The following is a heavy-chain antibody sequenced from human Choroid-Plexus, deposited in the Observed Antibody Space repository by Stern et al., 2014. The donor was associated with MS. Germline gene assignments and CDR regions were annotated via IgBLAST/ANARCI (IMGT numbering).Heavy chain of an antibody. CDR3: AKDRQYLTYFFDH. CDR1: GFTLGSCA. D-gene: IGHD2/OR15-2a*01. V-gene: IGHV3-30*18. CDR2: VSYDGSNK. Sequence: VQLVESGVGVVQPGRPLRLSCVASGFTLGSCAMHWVRQAPGQGLEWVAGVSYDGSNKYYADSVKGRFTISRDNSQNTLYMQMSSLRPEDTAVYYCAKDRQYLTYFFDHWGQGSLVTVSS. J-gene: IGHJ5*02.